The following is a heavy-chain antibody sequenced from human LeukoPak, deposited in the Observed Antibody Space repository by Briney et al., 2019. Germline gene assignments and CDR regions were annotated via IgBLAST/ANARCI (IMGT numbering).Heavy chain of an antibody. CDR1: GGSIGTNY. Sequence: SETLSLTCTVSGGSIGTNYWTWILQPPGKGLEYIGYIYYTGGTNYNPSLKSRVTISVDTSKNQFSLKLSSVTAADTAVYFCAKYGNSGWVIDNWGQGTLVTVSS. D-gene: IGHD6-19*01. CDR2: IYYTGGT. J-gene: IGHJ4*02. CDR3: AKYGNSGWVIDN. V-gene: IGHV4-59*08.